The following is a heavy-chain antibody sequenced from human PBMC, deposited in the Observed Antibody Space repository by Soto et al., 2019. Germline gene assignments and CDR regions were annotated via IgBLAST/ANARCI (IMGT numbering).Heavy chain of an antibody. CDR2: IKQYGSAR. J-gene: IGHJ3*01. Sequence: EVQLVESGGGLVQPGGSLRLSCAGSGFTFSNYWMSWVRQTPGKGLEWVANIKQYGSARYHVDSVKGRFTISSDNAKNSPYLQMNSLRAEDTAVYFCARDSGYCRSPDCNGDAFDFWGQGTMVTVSS. D-gene: IGHD2-2*01. CDR1: GFTFSNYW. CDR3: ARDSGYCRSPDCNGDAFDF. V-gene: IGHV3-7*05.